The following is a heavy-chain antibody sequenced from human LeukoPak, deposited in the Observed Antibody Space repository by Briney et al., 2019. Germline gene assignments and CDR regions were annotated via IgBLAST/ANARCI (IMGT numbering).Heavy chain of an antibody. CDR2: IGSTI. D-gene: IGHD1-7*01. CDR3: AKEVELLYMDY. CDR1: GFTLSDYY. J-gene: IGHJ4*02. Sequence: GGSLRLSCVASGFTLSDYYMSWIRQAPGKGLEWVSYIGSTIYYADSVKGRFTISRDNAKNSLYLQMNSLRAEDTAVYYCAKEVELLYMDYWGQGTLVTVSS. V-gene: IGHV3-11*01.